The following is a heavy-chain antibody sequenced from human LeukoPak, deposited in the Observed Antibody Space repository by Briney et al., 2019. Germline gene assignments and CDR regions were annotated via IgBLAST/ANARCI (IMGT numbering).Heavy chain of an antibody. CDR2: IYYSGST. CDR3: ARHYDSGTYPLDY. Sequence: SETLSLTCTVSGGSISSYYWSWIRQPPGKGLEWIGNIYYSGSTNYNPSLKSRVTISVDMSKNQFSLKLSSVTAADTAVYYCARHYDSGTYPLDYWGQGTLVTVSS. CDR1: GGSISSYY. D-gene: IGHD3-10*01. J-gene: IGHJ4*02. V-gene: IGHV4-59*01.